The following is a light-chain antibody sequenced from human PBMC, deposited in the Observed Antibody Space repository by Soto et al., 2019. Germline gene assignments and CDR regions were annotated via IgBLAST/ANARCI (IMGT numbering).Light chain of an antibody. CDR3: QQRSNWPVT. CDR1: QSVSGY. V-gene: IGKV3-11*01. Sequence: PQTPGTVSVFPGETFTLSCRASQSVSGYLDWFHQKPGQAPRLLIYDASNRATGIPARFSGSGSGTDFTLTISSLEPEDFAVYYCQQRSNWPVTFGQGTRLEIK. J-gene: IGKJ5*01. CDR2: DAS.